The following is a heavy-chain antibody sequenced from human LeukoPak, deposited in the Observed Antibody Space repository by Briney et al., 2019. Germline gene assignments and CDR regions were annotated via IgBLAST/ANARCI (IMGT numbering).Heavy chain of an antibody. CDR2: MNLKRGYT. J-gene: IGHJ4*02. D-gene: IGHD1-26*01. CDR1: GYSFTTYD. Sequence: ASVNVSCKASGYSFTTYDINWVRQATGQGLEWMGLMNLKRGYTGYEQKFQGRVTITRDTSTSTVYMELSSLRSEDTAVYYCARVAGSIDYWGQGTLVTVSS. V-gene: IGHV1-8*03. CDR3: ARVAGSIDY.